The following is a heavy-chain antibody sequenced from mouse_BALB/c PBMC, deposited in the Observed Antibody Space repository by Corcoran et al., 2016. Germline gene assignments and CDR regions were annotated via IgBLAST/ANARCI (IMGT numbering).Heavy chain of an antibody. V-gene: IGHV9-3-1*01. CDR3: ARKTMITDYFDY. CDR2: INTYTGEP. D-gene: IGHD2-4*01. CDR1: GYTFTNYG. Sequence: QIQLVQSGPELKKPGETVKISCKASGYTFTNYGMNWVKQAPGKGLKWMGWINTYTGEPTYADDFKGRFAFSLETSASTAYLQINNLKNEDTATSFCARKTMITDYFDYWGQGTTLTVSS. J-gene: IGHJ2*01.